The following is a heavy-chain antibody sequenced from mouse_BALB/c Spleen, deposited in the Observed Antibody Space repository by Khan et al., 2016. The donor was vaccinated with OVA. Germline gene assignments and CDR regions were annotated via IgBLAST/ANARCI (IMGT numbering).Heavy chain of an antibody. Sequence: EVQLQESGPGLVKPSQSLSLTCTVTGYSITSDYAWNWIRQFPGNKLEWLGFISYSGNTNYNPSLKSRISITRDTSKNQFFLQVNSVTTEDTATYYCARICGGDFDYWGQGTTLTVSS. CDR2: ISYSGNT. CDR1: GYSITSDYA. CDR3: ARICGGDFDY. V-gene: IGHV3-2*02. J-gene: IGHJ2*01.